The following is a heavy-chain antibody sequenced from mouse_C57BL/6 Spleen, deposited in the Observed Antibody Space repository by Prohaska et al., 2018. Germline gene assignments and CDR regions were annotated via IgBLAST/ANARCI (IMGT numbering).Heavy chain of an antibody. CDR3: ARARYTDWYFGV. D-gene: IGHD1-1*01. Sequence: QVQLQQPGAELVMPGASVKLSCTASGYTFTRYWMHLAKQRPGQGLEWIGEIDPSDSYTNYNQKFKGKATLTVDKSASTAYMQLSSLTSEDSAVYYGARARYTDWYFGVWGKGTTVTVSS. J-gene: IGHJ1*03. CDR1: GYTFTRYW. V-gene: IGHV1-69*01. CDR2: IDPSDSYT.